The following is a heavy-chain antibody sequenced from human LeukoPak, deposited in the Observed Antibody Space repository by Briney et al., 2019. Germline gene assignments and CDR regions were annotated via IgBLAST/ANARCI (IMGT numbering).Heavy chain of an antibody. J-gene: IGHJ4*02. D-gene: IGHD3-22*01. CDR2: ISGSGDNT. V-gene: IGHV3-23*01. CDR1: GVTLSSYA. Sequence: GGSLRLSCAASGVTLSSYAMSWVRQAPGKGLEWVSGISGSGDNTYYADSVKGRFTISRDNSKNTLYVQVNSLGTEDTAAYYCAKGSYYDSSGSFYFDYWGQGTLVTVSS. CDR3: AKGSYYDSSGSFYFDY.